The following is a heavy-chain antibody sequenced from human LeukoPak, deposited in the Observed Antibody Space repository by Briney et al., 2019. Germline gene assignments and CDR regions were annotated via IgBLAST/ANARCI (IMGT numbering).Heavy chain of an antibody. CDR2: IGGGGEST. V-gene: IGHV3-23*01. CDR3: AKVLSGSQDY. J-gene: IGHJ4*02. D-gene: IGHD1-26*01. CDR1: GFTFSDYG. Sequence: PGGSLRLSCAASGFTFSDYGMHWVRQAPGKGLEWVSTIGGGGESTYSADSVKGRFTISRDNSKNTLYLQMDSLRAEDTAVYYCAKVLSGSQDYWGQGTLVTVSS.